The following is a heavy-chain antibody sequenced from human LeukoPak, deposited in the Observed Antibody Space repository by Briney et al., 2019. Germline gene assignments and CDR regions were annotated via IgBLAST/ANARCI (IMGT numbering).Heavy chain of an antibody. V-gene: IGHV3-21*01. CDR2: IVSSNAYI. J-gene: IGHJ4*02. Sequence: PGGSLRLSCAASGFTFSNYSMNWVRQAPGKGLEWVSSIVSSNAYIYYADSVKGRFTISRDNAKNSLYLQMNSLRAEDTAVYYCARASSGYSYGRHFDYWGQGTLVTVSS. D-gene: IGHD5-18*01. CDR3: ARASSGYSYGRHFDY. CDR1: GFTFSNYS.